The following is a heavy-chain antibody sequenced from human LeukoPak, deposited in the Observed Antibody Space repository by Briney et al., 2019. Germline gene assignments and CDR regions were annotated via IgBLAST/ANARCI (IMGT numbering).Heavy chain of an antibody. Sequence: SETLSLTCTVSGYSISSGYYWGWIRQPPGKGLEWIGSIYHSGNTYYNPSLKSRVTMSVDTSKNQFSLKLSSVTAADTAVYYCARDTAAAPGGLTRYYFDYWGQGTLVTVSS. D-gene: IGHD6-13*01. J-gene: IGHJ4*02. CDR2: IYHSGNT. V-gene: IGHV4-38-2*02. CDR3: ARDTAAAPGGLTRYYFDY. CDR1: GYSISSGYY.